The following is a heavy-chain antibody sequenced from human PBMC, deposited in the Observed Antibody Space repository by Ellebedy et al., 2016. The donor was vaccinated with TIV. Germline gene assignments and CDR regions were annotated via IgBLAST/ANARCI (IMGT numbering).Heavy chain of an antibody. Sequence: ASVKVSCXASGYTFTSYYMHWVRQAPGQGLEWMGIINPSGGRTSYAQKFQGRVTMTRDTSTSTVYMELSSLRSEDTAVYYCAIRYSSGWSLVYWGQGTLVTVSS. J-gene: IGHJ4*02. D-gene: IGHD6-19*01. CDR2: INPSGGRT. V-gene: IGHV1-46*01. CDR3: AIRYSSGWSLVY. CDR1: GYTFTSYY.